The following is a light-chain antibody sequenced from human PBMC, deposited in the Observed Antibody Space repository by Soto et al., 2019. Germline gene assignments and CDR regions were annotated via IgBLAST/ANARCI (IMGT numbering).Light chain of an antibody. Sequence: DIQMTQSPSTLSASVGDRVTITCRASQSISSWLAWYQQKPGKAPKLLIYDASSLESGVPSSFSGSGSGTEFTLTISSLQPDDFAAYYCQQYNSYLYTFGQGTNLEIK. CDR2: DAS. CDR1: QSISSW. J-gene: IGKJ2*01. CDR3: QQYNSYLYT. V-gene: IGKV1-5*01.